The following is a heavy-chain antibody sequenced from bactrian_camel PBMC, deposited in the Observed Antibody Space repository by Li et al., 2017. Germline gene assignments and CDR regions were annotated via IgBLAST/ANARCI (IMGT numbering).Heavy chain of an antibody. Sequence: VQLVESGGGLVQPGGSLRLSCAASGFTFNSAPMSWVRQAPGKGLEWVSAVDSDGSRKYHADSVKGRFTVWLEYRKNVVYLQMNSLKPEDTAMYYCAAKTSPSCQLGGIWSVQTYADWGPGTQVTVSS. CDR3: AAKTSPSCQLGGIWSVQTYAD. V-gene: IGHV3S40*01. CDR2: VDSDGSRK. CDR1: GFTFNSAP. J-gene: IGHJ4*01. D-gene: IGHD7*01.